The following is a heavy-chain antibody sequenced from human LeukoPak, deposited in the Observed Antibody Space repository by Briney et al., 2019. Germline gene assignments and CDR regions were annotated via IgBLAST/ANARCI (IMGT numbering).Heavy chain of an antibody. CDR1: GGSISSSNW. V-gene: IGHV4-4*02. J-gene: IGHJ6*03. Sequence: PSETLSLTCAVSGGSISSSNWWSWVRQPPGKGLEWIGEIYHSGSTNYNPSLKSRVTISVDTPKNQFSLKLSSVTAADTAVYYCARGLTFGGVIVIPGPQHYYYYMDVWGKGTTVTISS. D-gene: IGHD3-16*02. CDR2: IYHSGST. CDR3: ARGLTFGGVIVIPGPQHYYYYMDV.